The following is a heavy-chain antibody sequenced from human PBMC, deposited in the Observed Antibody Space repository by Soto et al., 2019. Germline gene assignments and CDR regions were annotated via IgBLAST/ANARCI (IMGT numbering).Heavy chain of an antibody. CDR2: IWPGGTT. CDR3: AKVGDSSDYYPAPIDS. J-gene: IGHJ5*01. V-gene: IGHV3-53*01. D-gene: IGHD3-22*01. CDR1: GFSITSNY. Sequence: EVQLVESGGGLIQPGGSLRLSCAATGFSITSNYMSWVRQAPGGGLEWVSLIWPGGTTYYADSVRGRFTVSRDNSNNTVFLQMSSLRADDTAVYYCAKVGDSSDYYPAPIDSWGQVTLVTVSS.